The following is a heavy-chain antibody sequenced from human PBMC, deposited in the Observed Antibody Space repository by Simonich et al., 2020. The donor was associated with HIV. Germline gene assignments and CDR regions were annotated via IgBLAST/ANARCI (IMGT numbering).Heavy chain of an antibody. V-gene: IGHV3-33*01. J-gene: IGHJ3*02. CDR1: GFSFSNKG. D-gene: IGHD4-17*01. CDR2: TWDNGSNR. CDR3: ARDPHGDNDAFDI. Sequence: QVQLVESGGGVVQPGRSLRLSCAASGFSFSNKGMHWVRQAPGKGVEWGAFTWDNGSNRYYGDSVKGRFTISRDNSKNTLYLQMNSLRAEDTAVHYCARDPHGDNDAFDIWGQGTMVTVSS.